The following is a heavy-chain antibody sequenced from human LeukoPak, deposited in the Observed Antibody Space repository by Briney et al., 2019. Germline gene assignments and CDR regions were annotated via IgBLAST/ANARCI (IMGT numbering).Heavy chain of an antibody. CDR1: GYTFTSYY. V-gene: IGHV1-46*01. D-gene: IGHD3-22*01. J-gene: IGHJ4*02. Sequence: ASVKVSCKASGYTFTSYYMHWVRQAPGQGLEWMGIINPSGGSTSYAQKFQGRVTMTRDTSTSTVYMELSSLRSEDTAMYYCASTRDYYDSSGYLYYFDYWGQGTLVTVSS. CDR2: INPSGGST. CDR3: ASTRDYYDSSGYLYYFDY.